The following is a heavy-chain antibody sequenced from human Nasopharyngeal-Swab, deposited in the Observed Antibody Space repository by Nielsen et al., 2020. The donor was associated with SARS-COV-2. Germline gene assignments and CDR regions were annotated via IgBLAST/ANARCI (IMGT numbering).Heavy chain of an antibody. CDR2: IYPGDSDT. J-gene: IGHJ5*02. CDR1: GYTFTSYW. D-gene: IGHD5-18*01. V-gene: IGHV5-51*01. Sequence: KVSCKASGYTFTSYWIGWVRQMPGKGLEWMGIIYPGDSDTSYSPSFQGQVTISADKSISTAYLQWSSLKASDTAMYYCARHDGRLHLRGYSSLFDPWGQGTLVTVSS. CDR3: ARHDGRLHLRGYSSLFDP.